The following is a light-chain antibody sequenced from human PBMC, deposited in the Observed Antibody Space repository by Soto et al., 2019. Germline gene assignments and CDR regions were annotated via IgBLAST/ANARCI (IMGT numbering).Light chain of an antibody. J-gene: IGLJ2*01. Sequence: QLVLTQSPSASASLGASVKLTCTLSSGHSNYAIAWHQQQPEKGPRYLMRVNSDGSHTKGDGIPDRFSGSSSGAERYLTISSLQSEDEADHHCQTWATGTQVVFGGGTKLTVL. CDR1: SGHSNYA. CDR2: VNSDGSH. CDR3: QTWATGTQVV. V-gene: IGLV4-69*01.